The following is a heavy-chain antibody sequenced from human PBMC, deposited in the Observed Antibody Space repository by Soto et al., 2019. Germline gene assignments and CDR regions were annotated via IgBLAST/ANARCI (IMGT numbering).Heavy chain of an antibody. CDR1: GGTFSSYA. D-gene: IGHD5-12*01. CDR2: IIPIFGTT. J-gene: IGHJ6*03. CDR3: ARDKEAPIVATIQYVGYYYMDV. Sequence: KGCGASVKVSCKASGGTFSSYAISWVRQAPGQGLEWMGGIIPIFGTTNYAQKVQGRVTITTDESTSTAYMELRSLRSEDTAVYYCARDKEAPIVATIQYVGYYYMDVWGKGTTVTVSS. V-gene: IGHV1-69*05.